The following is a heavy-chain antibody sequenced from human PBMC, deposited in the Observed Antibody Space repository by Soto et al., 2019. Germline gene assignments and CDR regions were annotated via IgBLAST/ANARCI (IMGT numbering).Heavy chain of an antibody. Sequence: QVQLVQSGAEVMETGASVRISCVASGYTFTDYAIHWVRPAHGQRPEWMGWINAANGNIKSSRPPRGRVTFTIAKSARAAYLDLLSLRFEAKAVYFCARRGITGTNTDYYVLDVWGQGTAATVSS. D-gene: IGHD1-20*01. CDR1: GYTFTDYA. J-gene: IGHJ6*02. V-gene: IGHV1-3*01. CDR2: INAANGNI. CDR3: ARRGITGTNTDYYVLDV.